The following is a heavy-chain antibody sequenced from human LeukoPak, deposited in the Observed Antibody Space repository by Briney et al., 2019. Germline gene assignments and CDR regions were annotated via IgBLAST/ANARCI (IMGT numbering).Heavy chain of an antibody. V-gene: IGHV3-48*04. CDR2: ISSSGSTI. CDR1: GFTFSNYN. CDR3: ASSTQWLGNYFDY. Sequence: GGSLRLSCVASGFTFSNYNMNWVRQAPGKGLEWVSYISSSGSTIYYADSVKGRFTISRDNAKNSLYLQMNSLRAEDTAVYYCASSTQWLGNYFDYWGQGTLVTVSS. J-gene: IGHJ4*02. D-gene: IGHD6-19*01.